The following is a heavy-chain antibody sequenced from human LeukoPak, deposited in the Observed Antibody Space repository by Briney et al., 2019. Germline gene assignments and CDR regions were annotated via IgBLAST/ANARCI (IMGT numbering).Heavy chain of an antibody. CDR2: ISGSGGST. V-gene: IGHV3-23*01. CDR1: GFTFSSYA. J-gene: IGHJ3*02. D-gene: IGHD3-3*01. Sequence: GGSLRLSCAASGFTFSSYAMSWVRQAPRKGLEWVSAISGSGGSTYYADSVKGRFTISRDNSKNTLYLQMNSLRAEDTAVYYCAKGTIFGVVIIDAFDIWGQGTMVTVSS. CDR3: AKGTIFGVVIIDAFDI.